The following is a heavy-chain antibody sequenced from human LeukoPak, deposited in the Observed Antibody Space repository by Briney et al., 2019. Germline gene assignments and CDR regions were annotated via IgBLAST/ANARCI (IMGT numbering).Heavy chain of an antibody. V-gene: IGHV4-30-4*08. CDR1: GGSISSGDYY. J-gene: IGHJ5*02. Sequence: PSETLSLTCTVSGGSISSGDYYWSWIRQPPGKGLEWIGYIYYSGSTYYNPSLKSRLTISLDTSKNQFSLKLSSVTAADTAVYHCARGLFYEGIVVEPAAIWFDPWGQGTLVTVSS. D-gene: IGHD2-2*01. CDR2: IYYSGST. CDR3: ARGLFYEGIVVEPAAIWFDP.